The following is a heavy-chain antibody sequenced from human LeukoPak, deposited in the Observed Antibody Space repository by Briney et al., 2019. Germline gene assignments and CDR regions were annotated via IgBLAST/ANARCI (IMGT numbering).Heavy chain of an antibody. V-gene: IGHV4-30-2*01. Sequence: SETLSLTCAVSGGPISSGSYSWSWIRQPPGKGLEWIGYIYHSGSTYYNPSLKSRVTISVDRSKNQFSLKLTSVTAADTAVYYCARFPRITGTTSDGFDIWGQGTMVTVSS. CDR3: ARFPRITGTTSDGFDI. CDR1: GGPISSGSYS. D-gene: IGHD1-7*01. CDR2: IYHSGST. J-gene: IGHJ3*02.